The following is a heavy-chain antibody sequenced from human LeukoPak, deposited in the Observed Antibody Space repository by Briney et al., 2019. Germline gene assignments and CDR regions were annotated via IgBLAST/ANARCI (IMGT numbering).Heavy chain of an antibody. Sequence: PGGSLRLSCVASGFTFSSYSMNWVRQAPRKGLEWVSANSGSGGSTYYADSVKGRFTISRDNSKNTLYLQMNSLRAEDTAVYYCAKWTTPSSRRLAAPVDYWGQGTLVTVSS. CDR2: NSGSGGST. CDR1: GFTFSSYS. J-gene: IGHJ4*02. V-gene: IGHV3-23*01. CDR3: AKWTTPSSRRLAAPVDY. D-gene: IGHD2-15*01.